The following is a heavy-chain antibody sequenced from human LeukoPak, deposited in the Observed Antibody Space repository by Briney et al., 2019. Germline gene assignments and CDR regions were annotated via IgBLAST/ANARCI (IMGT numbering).Heavy chain of an antibody. CDR3: ARHTYDLDYMDV. D-gene: IGHD3-3*01. CDR2: IYYSGST. CDR1: GGSISSSSYY. J-gene: IGHJ6*03. Sequence: NPSETLSLTCTVSGGSISSSSYYWGWICQPPGKGLEWIGSIYYSGSTYYNPSLKSRVTISVDTSKNQFSLKLSSVTAADTAVYYCARHTYDLDYMDVWGKGTTVTVSS. V-gene: IGHV4-39*01.